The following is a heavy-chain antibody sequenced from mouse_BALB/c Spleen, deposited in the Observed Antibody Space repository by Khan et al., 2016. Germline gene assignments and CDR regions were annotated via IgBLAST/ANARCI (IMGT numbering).Heavy chain of an antibody. Sequence: QVQLQQSGAELAKPGASVKMSCKASGYTFTSYWMHWVKQRPGQGLEWIGYINPSTGYTEYNQKFKDKATLTADKSSSTAYMQLSSLTSEDSAVYNCAIYYGNYYAMDYWGQGTSVTVSS. V-gene: IGHV1-7*01. CDR3: AIYYGNYYAMDY. J-gene: IGHJ4*01. CDR2: INPSTGYT. CDR1: GYTFTSYW. D-gene: IGHD2-1*01.